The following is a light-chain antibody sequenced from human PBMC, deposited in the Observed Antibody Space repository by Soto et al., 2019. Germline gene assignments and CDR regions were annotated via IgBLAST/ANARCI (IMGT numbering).Light chain of an antibody. Sequence: QSVLTQPASVSGSPGQSITISCTGTSSDVGSYNLVSWYQQHPGKAPKLMIYEVSKRPSGVSNRFSGSKSGNTASLTISGLQAEDEADYYCCSYAGSITWVFGGGTQLTVL. CDR3: CSYAGSITWV. CDR2: EVS. CDR1: SSDVGSYNL. J-gene: IGLJ3*02. V-gene: IGLV2-23*02.